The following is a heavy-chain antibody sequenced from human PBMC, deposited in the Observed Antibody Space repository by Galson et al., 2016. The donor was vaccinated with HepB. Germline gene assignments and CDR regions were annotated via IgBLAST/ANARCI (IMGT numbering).Heavy chain of an antibody. CDR3: ASAADDAFDV. V-gene: IGHV3-33*01. CDR1: GFTFSRYG. J-gene: IGHJ3*01. CDR2: IWYDGSKK. Sequence: SLRLSCAASGFTFSRYGMHWVRQAPGKGLEWVAVIWYDGSKKYYADSVNGRLTISRDVYKNTLFLQMNSLRAEDKAVYYCASAADDAFDVWGQGTMVTVSS.